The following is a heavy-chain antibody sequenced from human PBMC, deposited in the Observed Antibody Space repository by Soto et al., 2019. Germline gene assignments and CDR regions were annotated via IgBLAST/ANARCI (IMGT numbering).Heavy chain of an antibody. CDR3: ARARMVRGIIYYYGMDV. CDR2: IYYSGST. CDR1: GGSISSDGNY. D-gene: IGHD3-10*01. Sequence: QVQLQESGPGLVKSSQTLSLTCTVSGGSISSDGNYWSWIRQHPGKGLEWIGYIYYSGSTNYNPSLKSRVTISVDTSKNHFSLKLNPVTAADTAVYYCARARMVRGIIYYYGMDVWGQGTTVTVSS. V-gene: IGHV4-31*03. J-gene: IGHJ6*02.